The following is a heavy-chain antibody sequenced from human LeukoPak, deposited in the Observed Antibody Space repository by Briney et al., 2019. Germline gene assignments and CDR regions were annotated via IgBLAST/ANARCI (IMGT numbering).Heavy chain of an antibody. CDR2: ISSSSSYI. J-gene: IGHJ3*02. CDR1: GFTFSSYS. V-gene: IGHV3-21*01. D-gene: IGHD6-6*01. CDR3: AKDHHLGAPTEDI. Sequence: PGGSLRLSCAASGFTFSSYSMNWVRQAPGKGLEWVSSISSSSSYIYYADSVKGRFTISRDNAKNSLYLQMNSLRAEDTAVYYCAKDHHLGAPTEDIWGQGTMVTVSS.